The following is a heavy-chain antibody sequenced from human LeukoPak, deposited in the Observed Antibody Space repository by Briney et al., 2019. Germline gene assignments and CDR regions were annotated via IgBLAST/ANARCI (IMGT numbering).Heavy chain of an antibody. CDR1: GFTFSSYA. CDR2: ISGSGGST. CDR3: VEIAASAPFDY. Sequence: SGGSLRLSCAASGFTFSSYAMSWVRQAPGKGLEWVSAISGSGGSTYYADSVKGRFTISRDNSKNTLHLQMNSLRAEDTAIYYCVEIAASAPFDYWGQGTLVTVSS. D-gene: IGHD6-13*01. J-gene: IGHJ4*02. V-gene: IGHV3-23*01.